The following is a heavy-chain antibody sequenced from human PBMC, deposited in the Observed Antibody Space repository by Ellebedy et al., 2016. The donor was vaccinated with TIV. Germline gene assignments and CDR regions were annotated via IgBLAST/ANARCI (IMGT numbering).Heavy chain of an antibody. Sequence: GGSLRLSXAASGFTFSSYGMHWVRQAPGKGLEWVAVISYDGSNKYYADSVKGRFTISRDNSKNTLYLQMNSLRAEDTAVYYCAKVHVLLWFGELVYFDYWGQGTLVTVSS. CDR2: ISYDGSNK. V-gene: IGHV3-30*18. CDR3: AKVHVLLWFGELVYFDY. CDR1: GFTFSSYG. D-gene: IGHD3-10*01. J-gene: IGHJ4*02.